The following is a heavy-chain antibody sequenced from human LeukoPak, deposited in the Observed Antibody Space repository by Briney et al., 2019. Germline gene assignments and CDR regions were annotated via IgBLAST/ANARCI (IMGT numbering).Heavy chain of an antibody. D-gene: IGHD3-3*01. J-gene: IGHJ4*02. CDR3: ARDRTIYFDQ. Sequence: PGRSLRLSCEASGFTFTNYAMHWVRQAPGKGLEWVAVIWYDGSNKYYADSVKGRFIISRDNSKNTLSLQMNSLRAEDTAVYYCARDRTIYFDQWGQGILVTVSS. CDR2: IWYDGSNK. V-gene: IGHV3-33*01. CDR1: GFTFTNYA.